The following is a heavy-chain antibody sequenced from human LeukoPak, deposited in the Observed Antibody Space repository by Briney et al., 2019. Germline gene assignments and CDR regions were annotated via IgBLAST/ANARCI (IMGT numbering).Heavy chain of an antibody. CDR1: GFTFSTYN. V-gene: IGHV3-21*06. CDR3: ARDPYSGNYGNYYYYYMDV. Sequence: GGSLRLSCAASGFTFSTYNMNWVRHAPGKGLEWISSITSSSSYIYYADSVKGRFTISRDNAKNSLFLQMNNLSPDDTVVYFCARDPYSGNYGNYYYYYMDVWGKGTTVTISS. CDR2: ITSSSSYI. D-gene: IGHD1-26*01. J-gene: IGHJ6*03.